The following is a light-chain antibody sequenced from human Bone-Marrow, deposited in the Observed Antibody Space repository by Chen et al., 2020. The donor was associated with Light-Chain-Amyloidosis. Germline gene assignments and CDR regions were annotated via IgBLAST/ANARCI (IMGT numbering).Light chain of an antibody. V-gene: IGKV3-15*01. CDR3: QQCYNWPPWT. CDR1: QSVGSS. J-gene: IGKJ1*01. CDR2: GVS. Sequence: EIVMTQSPATLSVSPGESATLSCRASQSVGSSLAWYQQKPGQAPRLLIYGVSTRATDIPARFSGSGSGTEFTLTISSMQSEDFAVYYCQQCYNWPPWTFGQGTKVEI.